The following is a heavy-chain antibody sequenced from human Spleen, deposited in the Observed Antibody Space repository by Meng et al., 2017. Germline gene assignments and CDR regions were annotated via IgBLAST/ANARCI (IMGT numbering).Heavy chain of an antibody. CDR3: ARKVDDYGKKDVGSFDY. V-gene: IGHV1-2*06. Sequence: ASVKVSCKPSGYNFPDYYIHWVRRAPGQGLEWMGRINPKSGDAHYAQKFQARVTMTGDTSISTAYMELSRLRSDDTAVYYCARKVDDYGKKDVGSFDYWGQGTLVTVSS. CDR2: INPKSGDA. CDR1: GYNFPDYY. D-gene: IGHD4-17*01. J-gene: IGHJ4*02.